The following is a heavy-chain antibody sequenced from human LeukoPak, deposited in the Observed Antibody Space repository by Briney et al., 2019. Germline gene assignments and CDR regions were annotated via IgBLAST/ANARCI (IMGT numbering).Heavy chain of an antibody. CDR1: GGSFSGYY. CDR3: ARVDIVVVPAAGRNWFDP. CDR2: INHSGST. Sequence: SETLSLTCAVYGGSFSGYYWSSIRQPPGKGLEWIGEINHSGSTNYNPSLKSRVTISVDTSKNQFSLKLSSVTAADTAVYYCARVDIVVVPAAGRNWFDPWGQGTLVTVSS. D-gene: IGHD2-2*01. J-gene: IGHJ5*02. V-gene: IGHV4-34*01.